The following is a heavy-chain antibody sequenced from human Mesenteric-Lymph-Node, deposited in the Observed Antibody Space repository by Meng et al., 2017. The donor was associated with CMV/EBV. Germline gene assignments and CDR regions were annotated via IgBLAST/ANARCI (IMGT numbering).Heavy chain of an antibody. V-gene: IGHV3-23*01. J-gene: IGHJ3*02. CDR1: GFTFSSYA. CDR3: AKDRGQVWGTYYDFWSGYLDAFDI. D-gene: IGHD3-3*01. CDR2: ISGSGGST. Sequence: GESLKISCAASGFTFSSYAMSWVRQAPGKGLEWVSAISGSGGSTYYADSVKGRFTISRDNSKNTLYLQMNSLRAEDTAVYYCAKDRGQVWGTYYDFWSGYLDAFDIWGQGTMVTVSS.